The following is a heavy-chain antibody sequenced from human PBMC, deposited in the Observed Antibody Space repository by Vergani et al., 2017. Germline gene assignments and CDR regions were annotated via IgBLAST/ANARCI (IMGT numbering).Heavy chain of an antibody. Sequence: QLQLQESDSRLVNPSQTLSLTCTLSGDAISRDTYSWNWVRQPPGKPLEWIGSVYYSWTTYYNPSLGGRVTMSIDKSKNHFSLTLTSVTAADSAFYFCARGQTGYSRDWSTYFFYMDVWGKGTTVTVSS. CDR2: VYYSWTT. D-gene: IGHD3/OR15-3a*01. V-gene: IGHV4-30-2*01. J-gene: IGHJ6*03. CDR3: ARGQTGYSRDWSTYFFYMDV. CDR1: GDAISRDTYS.